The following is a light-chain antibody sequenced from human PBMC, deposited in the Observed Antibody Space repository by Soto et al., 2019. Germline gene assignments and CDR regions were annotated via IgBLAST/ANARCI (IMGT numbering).Light chain of an antibody. CDR2: GNS. CDR3: QSYDSSLSGCV. V-gene: IGLV1-40*01. J-gene: IGLJ1*01. CDR1: SSNIGAGYD. Sequence: QSALTQPPSVSGAPGQRVTISCTGSSSNIGAGYDVHWYQQLPGTAPKLLIYGNSNRPSGVPDRFSGSKSGTSASLAITGLQDEDEADYYCQSYDSSLSGCVFGTGTKLTVL.